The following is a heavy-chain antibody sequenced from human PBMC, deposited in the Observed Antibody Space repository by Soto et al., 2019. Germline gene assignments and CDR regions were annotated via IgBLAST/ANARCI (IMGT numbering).Heavy chain of an antibody. D-gene: IGHD2-2*01. J-gene: IGHJ6*02. CDR3: ARAGPREVPAATYGMDV. CDR1: GGSISRYY. CDR2: IYYSGST. Sequence: KASETLSLTXTVSGGSISRYYWSWIRQPPGKGLEWIGYIYYSGSTNYNPSLKSRVTISVDTSKNQFSLNLSSVTAADTAVYYCARAGPREVPAATYGMDVWGQGTTVTVSS. V-gene: IGHV4-59*01.